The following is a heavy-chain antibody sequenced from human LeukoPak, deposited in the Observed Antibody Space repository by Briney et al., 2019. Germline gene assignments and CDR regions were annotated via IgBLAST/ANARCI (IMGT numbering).Heavy chain of an antibody. D-gene: IGHD3-22*01. CDR3: ARGTPYYYDGSGYYYGDY. CDR1: EFTFSSYS. CDR2: ITNSGNSK. J-gene: IGHJ4*02. Sequence: GGSLRLSCAASEFTFSSYSMNWVRQAPGKGLEWVSYITNSGNSKSYADSVMGRFTISRDNTKNSLYLQMNGLRAEDTAVYYCARGTPYYYDGSGYYYGDYWGQGTLVTVSS. V-gene: IGHV3-48*01.